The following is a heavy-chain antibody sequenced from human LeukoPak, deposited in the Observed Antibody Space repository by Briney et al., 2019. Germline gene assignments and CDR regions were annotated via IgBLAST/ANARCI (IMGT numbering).Heavy chain of an antibody. Sequence: GGSLRLSCAGSGFVYSAFWMSWVRQVPGKWLEWVANIKQDEGEKYYVDSVNGRFTISRDNARNTLFLQMDNLRAEDTAIYYCARESVRRISMRAKGYFDYWGRGTRVTVSS. CDR3: ARESVRRISMRAKGYFDY. CDR2: IKQDEGEK. J-gene: IGHJ4*02. V-gene: IGHV3-7*01. CDR1: GFVYSAFW. D-gene: IGHD3-16*01.